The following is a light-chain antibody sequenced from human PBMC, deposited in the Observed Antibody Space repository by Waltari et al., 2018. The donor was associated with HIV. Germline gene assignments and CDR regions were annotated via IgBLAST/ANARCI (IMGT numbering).Light chain of an antibody. CDR2: TPF. V-gene: IGKV2-40*01. J-gene: IGKJ5*01. Sequence: DIVMTQTPLSLPVTPGEPASISCRSSQSLLDSDDVNTDLDWYLQKPGQSPQLLIYTPFYRAYGVPDRFSGSGSGTDFTLKISRVEAEDVGVYHCMQRIELPSITFGQGIRLEIK. CDR3: MQRIELPSIT. CDR1: QSLLDSDDVNTD.